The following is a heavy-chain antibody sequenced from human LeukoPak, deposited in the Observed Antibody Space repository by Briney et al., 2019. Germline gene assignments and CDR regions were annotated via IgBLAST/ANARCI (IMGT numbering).Heavy chain of an antibody. Sequence: SETLSLTCAVYGGSFSSYYWSWIRQPPGKGLEWIGEINHSGSTNYNPSLKSRVTISVDTSKNQFSLKLSSVTAADTAVYYCARGIRHPDCSGGSCYSSYFQHWGQGTLVTVSS. CDR3: ARGIRHPDCSGGSCYSSYFQH. V-gene: IGHV4-34*01. J-gene: IGHJ1*01. CDR1: GGSFSSYY. CDR2: INHSGST. D-gene: IGHD2-15*01.